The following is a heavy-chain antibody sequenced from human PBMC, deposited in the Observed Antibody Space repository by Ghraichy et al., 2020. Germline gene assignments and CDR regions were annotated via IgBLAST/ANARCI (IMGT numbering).Heavy chain of an antibody. CDR3: ARNLYGSGSYYRDYGMDV. CDR1: GGSISSSSYY. CDR2: IYYSGST. J-gene: IGHJ6*02. Sequence: ESLNISCTVSGGSISSSSYYWGWIRQPPGKGLEWIGSIYYSGSTYYNPSLKSRVTISVDTSKNQFSLKLSSVTAADTAVYYCARNLYGSGSYYRDYGMDVWGQGTTVTVSS. D-gene: IGHD3-10*01. V-gene: IGHV4-39*07.